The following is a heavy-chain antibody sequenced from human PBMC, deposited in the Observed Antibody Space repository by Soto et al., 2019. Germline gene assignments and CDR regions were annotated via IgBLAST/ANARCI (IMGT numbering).Heavy chain of an antibody. D-gene: IGHD2-2*03. J-gene: IGHJ6*02. CDR2: IYYSGST. Sequence: LETLSLTCTVSGGSISSSSYYWGWIRQPPGKGLEWIGSIYYSGSTYYNPSLKSRVTISVDTSKNEFSLRLSSVTAADTAVYYCARLNGYCVSTNCHGYYGMDVWGQGTTVTVSS. CDR1: GGSISSSSYY. CDR3: ARLNGYCVSTNCHGYYGMDV. V-gene: IGHV4-39*01.